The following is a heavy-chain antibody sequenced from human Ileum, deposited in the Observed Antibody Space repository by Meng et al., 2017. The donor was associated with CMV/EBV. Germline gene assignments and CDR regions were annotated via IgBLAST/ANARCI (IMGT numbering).Heavy chain of an antibody. Sequence: GESLKISCQGSGFSFTSYWIGWVRQKPGKGLELMGIIYPRDSDTRYSPSFEGQVTMSADPSINTTYLHWSSLKASDTAVYYCTKMLFSAYNWFDPWGQGTQVPSPQ. J-gene: IGHJ5*02. CDR2: IYPRDSDT. CDR3: TKMLFSAYNWFDP. V-gene: IGHV5-51*01. CDR1: GFSFTSYW. D-gene: IGHD3-16*01.